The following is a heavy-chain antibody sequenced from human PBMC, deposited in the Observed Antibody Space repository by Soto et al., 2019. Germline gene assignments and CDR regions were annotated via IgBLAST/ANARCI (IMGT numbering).Heavy chain of an antibody. Sequence: EERLLESGGGLAQPGRSLRLSCAASGFTFGSAAMYWVRQAPGKGLEWVSVMSGNGSDTYHADSVKGRFTVSRDNFKNTLYLQMNSLRAEDTGIYYCAREGVTAGSFDFWGQGTLVIVSS. V-gene: IGHV3-23*01. D-gene: IGHD3-10*01. CDR1: GFTFGSAA. J-gene: IGHJ4*02. CDR3: AREGVTAGSFDF. CDR2: MSGNGSDT.